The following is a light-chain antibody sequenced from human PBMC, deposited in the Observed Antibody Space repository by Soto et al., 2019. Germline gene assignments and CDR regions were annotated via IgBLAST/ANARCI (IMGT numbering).Light chain of an antibody. J-gene: IGKJ2*01. CDR3: QQGHNWPLT. V-gene: IGKV3-15*01. CDR2: GAS. Sequence: EIVMTQSPATLSVSPGESATLSCRASQGISSELAWYQQKPGQPPRLLIYGASTRATGVPARFSGSGSGSDFTLTISGLQSEDVAVYYCQQGHNWPLTFGQGTRLEI. CDR1: QGISSE.